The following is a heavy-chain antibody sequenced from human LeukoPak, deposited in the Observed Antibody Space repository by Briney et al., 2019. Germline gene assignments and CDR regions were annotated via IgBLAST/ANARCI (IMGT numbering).Heavy chain of an antibody. D-gene: IGHD6-19*01. Sequence: ASVKVSCKASGYTFTSYGISWVRQAPGQGLEWMGWINAYNGNTNYAQKLQGRVTMTTDTSTSTAYMELRSLRSDDTAVYYCARSPKGSSGWYSGYFQHWGQGTLVTVSS. CDR2: INAYNGNT. CDR1: GYTFTSYG. V-gene: IGHV1-18*01. J-gene: IGHJ1*01. CDR3: ARSPKGSSGWYSGYFQH.